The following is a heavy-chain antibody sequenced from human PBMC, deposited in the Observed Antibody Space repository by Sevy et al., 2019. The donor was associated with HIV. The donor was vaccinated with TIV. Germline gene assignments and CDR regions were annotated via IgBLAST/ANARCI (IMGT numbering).Heavy chain of an antibody. CDR3: ARVLKRRGVAVGGTPDY. CDR1: GFTFSDYD. J-gene: IGHJ4*02. CDR2: IGTSSVT. D-gene: IGHD6-19*01. Sequence: GGSLRLSCSASGFTFSDYDMSWIRQAPGQGLEWTSHIGTSSVTNYPDSVKGRFTISRDNAKNSLYLQMNTLRVEDTAVYYCARVLKRRGVAVGGTPDYWGQRTLVTDSS. V-gene: IGHV3-11*06.